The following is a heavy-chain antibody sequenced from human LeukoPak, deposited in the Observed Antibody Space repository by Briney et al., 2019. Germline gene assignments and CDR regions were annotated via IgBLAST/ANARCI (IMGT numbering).Heavy chain of an antibody. Sequence: GSLRLSCAASGFTFSSYSMNWVRQAPGKRLEGVSSISSSSSYIYYSDSVKGRFTISRDNAKNSLYLQMNSRRAEETAVYYCARDRAAMADDAFDIWGQGTMVTVSS. CDR2: ISSSSSYI. D-gene: IGHD2-2*01. J-gene: IGHJ3*02. CDR3: ARDRAAMADDAFDI. CDR1: GFTFSSYS. V-gene: IGHV3-21*01.